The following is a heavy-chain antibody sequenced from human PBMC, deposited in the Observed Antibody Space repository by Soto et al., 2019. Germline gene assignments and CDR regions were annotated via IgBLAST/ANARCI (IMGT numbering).Heavy chain of an antibody. CDR3: AKSRRSSGWTYFDY. J-gene: IGHJ4*02. Sequence: GGSLRLSCAASGFTFSSYGMHWVRQAPGKGLEWVAVISYDGSNKYYADSVKGRFTISRDNSKNTLYLQMNSLRAEDTAVYYCAKSRRSSGWTYFDYWGQGTLVTVSS. CDR2: ISYDGSNK. D-gene: IGHD6-19*01. V-gene: IGHV3-30*18. CDR1: GFTFSSYG.